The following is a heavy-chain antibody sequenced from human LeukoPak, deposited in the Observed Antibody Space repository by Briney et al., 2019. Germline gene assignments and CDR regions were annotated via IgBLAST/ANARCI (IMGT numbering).Heavy chain of an antibody. CDR1: GFTFSSYA. CDR3: ARGSNYYDSSGYYVHY. V-gene: IGHV3-64*01. Sequence: GGSLRLSCAASGFTFSSYAMHWVRQAPGKGLEYVSAISSNGGSTYYANSVKGRFTISRDNSKNTLYLQMGSLRAEDMAVYYCARGSNYYDSSGYYVHYWGQGTLVTVSS. J-gene: IGHJ4*02. CDR2: ISSNGGST. D-gene: IGHD3-22*01.